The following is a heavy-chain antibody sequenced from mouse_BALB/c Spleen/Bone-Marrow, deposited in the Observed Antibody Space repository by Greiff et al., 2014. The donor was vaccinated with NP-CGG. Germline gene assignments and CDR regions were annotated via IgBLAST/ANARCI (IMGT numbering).Heavy chain of an antibody. CDR3: ARDDDSYAMDY. Sequence: VVESGPGLVAPSQSLSITCTVSGFSLTSYSVHWVRQPPGKGLEWLGVIWAGGSTNYNSALMSRLSISKDNSKSQVFLKMSSLQTDDTAMFYCARDDDSYAMDYWGQGTSVTVSS. CDR2: IWAGGST. D-gene: IGHD2-3*01. V-gene: IGHV2-9*02. J-gene: IGHJ4*01. CDR1: GFSLTSYS.